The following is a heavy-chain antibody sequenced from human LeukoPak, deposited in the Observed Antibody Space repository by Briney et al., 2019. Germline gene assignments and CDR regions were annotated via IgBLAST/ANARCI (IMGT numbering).Heavy chain of an antibody. CDR2: ISGSGGST. J-gene: IGHJ4*02. CDR1: GFTFSSYA. Sequence: PGGSLRLSCAASGFTFSSYAMSWVRQAPGKGLEWVSAISGSGGSTYYADSVKGRFTIPRDNSKNTLNLQMNSLRAEDTAVYYCAKDTDSSGYYDYWGQGTLVTVSS. V-gene: IGHV3-23*01. D-gene: IGHD3-22*01. CDR3: AKDTDSSGYYDY.